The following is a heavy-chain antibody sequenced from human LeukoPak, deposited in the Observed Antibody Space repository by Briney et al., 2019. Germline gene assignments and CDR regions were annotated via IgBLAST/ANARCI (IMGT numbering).Heavy chain of an antibody. CDR1: GASISSGSHH. CDR2: IYTSGST. Sequence: PSETLSLTCTVSGASISSGSHHWSWIRQPAGKGLEWIGHIYTSGSTYYNPSLKSRVSISVDMSKNQFSLKLSSVTAADTAVYYCARDKGGFSYCGEYDPWGQGTLVTVSS. V-gene: IGHV4-61*09. CDR3: ARDKGGFSYCGEYDP. J-gene: IGHJ5*02. D-gene: IGHD3-10*01.